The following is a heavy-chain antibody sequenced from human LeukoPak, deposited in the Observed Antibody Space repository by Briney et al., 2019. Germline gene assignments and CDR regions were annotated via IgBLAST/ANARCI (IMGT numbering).Heavy chain of an antibody. CDR2: IYSGGST. Sequence: GALRLSCAASGFTVSSNYMSWVRQAPGKGLEWVSVIYSGGSTYYADSVKGRFTISRDNSKNTLYLQMNSLRAEDTAVYYCARVSGWYYYYYMDVWGKGTTVTISS. CDR3: ARVSGWYYYYYMDV. D-gene: IGHD6-19*01. J-gene: IGHJ6*03. CDR1: GFTVSSNY. V-gene: IGHV3-66*01.